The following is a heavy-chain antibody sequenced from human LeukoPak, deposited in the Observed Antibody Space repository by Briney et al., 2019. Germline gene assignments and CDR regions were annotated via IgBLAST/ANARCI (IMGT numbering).Heavy chain of an antibody. CDR2: ISYDGSNK. J-gene: IGHJ4*02. D-gene: IGHD3-22*01. Sequence: GRSLRLSCAASGFTFSSYGMHWVRQAPGQGLEWVAVISYDGSNKYYADSVKGRFTISRDNSKNTLYLQMNSLRAEDTAVYYCARVRGGYYVDYWGQGTLVTVSS. CDR3: ARVRGGYYVDY. V-gene: IGHV3-30*03. CDR1: GFTFSSYG.